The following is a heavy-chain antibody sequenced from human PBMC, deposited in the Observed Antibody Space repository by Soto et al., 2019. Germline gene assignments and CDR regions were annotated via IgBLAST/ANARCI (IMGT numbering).Heavy chain of an antibody. V-gene: IGHV1-46*01. Sequence: ASVKVSCKASGYTFTSYYMHWVRQAPGQGLEWMGIINPSGGSTSYAQKFQGRVTMTRDTSTSTVYMELSSLRSEDTAVYYCARDSVVVTAIPFWYFDLWGRGTLVTVPS. J-gene: IGHJ2*01. D-gene: IGHD2-21*02. CDR1: GYTFTSYY. CDR2: INPSGGST. CDR3: ARDSVVVTAIPFWYFDL.